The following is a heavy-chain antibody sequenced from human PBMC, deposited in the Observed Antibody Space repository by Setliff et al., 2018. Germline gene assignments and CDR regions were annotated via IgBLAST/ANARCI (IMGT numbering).Heavy chain of an antibody. CDR3: ARGKIRITMIVVPTGGAFDI. CDR1: GGSISSGSYY. Sequence: SETLSLTCTVSGGSISSGSYYWSWIRQPAGKGLEWIGRIYTRGSTNYNPSLKSRVTISVDTSKNQFSLKLSSVTAADTAVYYCARGKIRITMIVVPTGGAFDIWGQGTMVTVSS. D-gene: IGHD3-22*01. J-gene: IGHJ3*02. V-gene: IGHV4-61*02. CDR2: IYTRGST.